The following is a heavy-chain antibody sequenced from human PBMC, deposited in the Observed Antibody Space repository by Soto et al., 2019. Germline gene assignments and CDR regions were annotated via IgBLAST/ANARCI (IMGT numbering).Heavy chain of an antibody. CDR1: GFSLSTSGAG. J-gene: IGHJ6*03. CDR2: IYWDDDK. Sequence: QITLKESGPTLVKPTQTLTLTCTFSGFSLSTSGAGVGWIRQPPGKALEWLALIYWDDDKSYSRSLKSRLTITRVTSKIHVVLTMTNIDPVDTATYYCAQSLGVVVPAATHYDCYMDVWVKASTVTVSS. CDR3: AQSLGVVVPAATHYDCYMDV. V-gene: IGHV2-5*02. D-gene: IGHD2-2*01.